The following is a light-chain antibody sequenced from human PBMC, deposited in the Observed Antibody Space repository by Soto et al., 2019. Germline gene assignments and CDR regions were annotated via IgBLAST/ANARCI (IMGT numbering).Light chain of an antibody. CDR2: KAS. J-gene: IGKJ1*01. V-gene: IGKV1-5*03. CDR3: QHYNSYSEA. CDR1: QTISSW. Sequence: DIQMTQSPSTLSASVGDRITITCLASQTISSWLAWYQQKPGKAPKLLIYKASTLKSGVPSRFSGSGSGTEFTLTISSLQPDDFATYYCQHYNSYSEAFGQGTKVDTK.